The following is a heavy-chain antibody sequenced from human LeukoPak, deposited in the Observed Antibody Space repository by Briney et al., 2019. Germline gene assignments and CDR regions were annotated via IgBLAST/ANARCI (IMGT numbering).Heavy chain of an antibody. V-gene: IGHV3-66*01. J-gene: IGHJ4*02. CDR2: IYTGGTT. CDR1: GFTVTSNH. D-gene: IGHD6-6*01. Sequence: GGSLRLSCAASGFTVTSNHMSWVRQAPGKGLEWVSIIYTGGTTHYADSLKDRFTISRDDSINTLYLQMNSLRAEDTAVYYCARDSTSYYFGYWGPGTLVTVSS. CDR3: ARDSTSYYFGY.